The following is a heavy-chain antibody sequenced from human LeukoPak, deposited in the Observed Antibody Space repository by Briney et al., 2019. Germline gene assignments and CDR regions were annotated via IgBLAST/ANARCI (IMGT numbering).Heavy chain of an antibody. CDR1: GFTVSSNY. CDR2: IKQDGSEK. J-gene: IGHJ4*02. CDR3: AREGYGDYSHDY. D-gene: IGHD4-17*01. V-gene: IGHV3-7*01. Sequence: GGSLRLSCAASGFTVSSNYMSWVRQAPGKGLEWVANIKQDGSEKYYVDSVKGRFTISRDNAKNSLYLQMNSLRAEDTAVYYCAREGYGDYSHDYWGQGTLVTVSS.